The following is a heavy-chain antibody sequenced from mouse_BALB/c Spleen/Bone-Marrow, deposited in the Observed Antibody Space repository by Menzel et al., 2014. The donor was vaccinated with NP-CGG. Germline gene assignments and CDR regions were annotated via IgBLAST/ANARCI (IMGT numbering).Heavy chain of an antibody. CDR3: ARSTGTWDC. V-gene: IGHV1-9*01. CDR1: GYTFSSYW. D-gene: IGHD4-1*02. J-gene: IGHJ2*01. Sequence: VQGVESGVELMKPGASVKISCKATGYTFSSYWIEWVKQRPGHGLEWIGEILPGSGSTNYNEKFKGKATFTADTSSNTAYMQLSSLTSEDSAVYYCARSTGTWDCWGQGTTLTVSS. CDR2: ILPGSGST.